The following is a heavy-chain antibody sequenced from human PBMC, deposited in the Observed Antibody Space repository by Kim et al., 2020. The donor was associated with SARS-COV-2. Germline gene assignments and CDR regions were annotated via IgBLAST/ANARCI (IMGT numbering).Heavy chain of an antibody. D-gene: IGHD3-22*01. CDR2: IYHSGST. J-gene: IGHJ4*02. V-gene: IGHV4-4*02. CDR3: ARRGISSGYYYGY. Sequence: SETLSLTCAVSGGSISSSNWWSWVRQPPGKGLEWIGEIYHSGSTNYNPFLKSRVTISVDKSKNQFSLKLNSVTAADTAVYYCARRGISSGYYYGYWGQGTLVTVSS. CDR1: GGSISSSNW.